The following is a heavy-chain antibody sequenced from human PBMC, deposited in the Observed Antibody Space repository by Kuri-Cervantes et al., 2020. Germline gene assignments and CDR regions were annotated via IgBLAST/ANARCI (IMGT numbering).Heavy chain of an antibody. CDR2: MNPNSGNT. Sequence: ASVKVSCKASGYTFTSYDISWVRQATGQGLEWLGWMNPNSGNTGYAQKFQGRVTMTRNTSISTAYMELSSLRSEDTAVYSCATYPMTTVTTHWYFDLWGRGTLVTVSS. CDR3: ATYPMTTVTTHWYFDL. CDR1: GYTFTSYD. J-gene: IGHJ2*01. D-gene: IGHD4-17*01. V-gene: IGHV1-8*01.